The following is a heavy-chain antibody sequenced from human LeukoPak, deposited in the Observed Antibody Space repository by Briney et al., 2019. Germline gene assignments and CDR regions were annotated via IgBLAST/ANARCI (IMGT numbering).Heavy chain of an antibody. D-gene: IGHD3-16*01. V-gene: IGHV3-23*01. CDR3: AKFVGYSYAYGFDP. CDR1: GFPFTSYA. Sequence: GGSLRLSCEASGFPFTSYAMTWVPQAPGKGLEWVSTINSAGVITYYADSVKGRFTISRDNAKKTLYLQMSSLRGEDTAIYYCAKFVGYSYAYGFDPWGQGTLVTVSS. CDR2: INSAGVIT. J-gene: IGHJ5*02.